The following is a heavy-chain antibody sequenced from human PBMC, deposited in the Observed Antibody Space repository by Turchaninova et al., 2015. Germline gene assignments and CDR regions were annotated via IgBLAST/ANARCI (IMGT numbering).Heavy chain of an antibody. Sequence: QVQLVQSGAEVKTPGASVKVSCKASGYTFTDYYLHWVRQAPGQGLWWMGRIKPTSGGTNAAQRFQGRVTLTRDTSLSTAYMELDNLRSDDTAMYYCSTLTVVITTQDHWGQGTLVTVSS. J-gene: IGHJ4*02. V-gene: IGHV1-2*06. CDR1: GYTFTDYY. CDR3: STLTVVITTQDH. D-gene: IGHD3-9*01. CDR2: IKPTSGGT.